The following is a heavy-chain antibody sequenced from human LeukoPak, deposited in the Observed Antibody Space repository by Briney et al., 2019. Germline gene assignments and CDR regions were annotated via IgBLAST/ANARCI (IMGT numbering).Heavy chain of an antibody. J-gene: IGHJ4*02. CDR3: TGNYYGSGSYADFDY. V-gene: IGHV3-73*01. CDR1: GFTFSGSA. D-gene: IGHD3-10*01. CDR2: IRSTANGYAT. Sequence: GGSLRLSCAASGFTFSGSALHWVRQASGKGLEWVSRIRSTANGYATAYAASVKGRFTISRDDSKNTAYLQMDSLETEDTAVYYCTGNYYGSGSYADFDYWGQGTLVTVSS.